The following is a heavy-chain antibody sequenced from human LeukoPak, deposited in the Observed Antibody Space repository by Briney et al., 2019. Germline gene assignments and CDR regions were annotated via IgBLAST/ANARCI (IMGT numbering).Heavy chain of an antibody. J-gene: IGHJ5*02. CDR3: ARFQILNSSSWYKGSYWFDP. CDR1: GYTFTSYY. CDR2: INPSGGST. V-gene: IGHV1-46*01. D-gene: IGHD6-13*01. Sequence: ASVKVSCKASGYTFTSYYMHWVRRAPGQGLEWMGIINPSGGSTSYAQKFQGRVTMTRDTSTSTVYMELSSLRSEDTAVYYCARFQILNSSSWYKGSYWFDPWGQGTLVTVSS.